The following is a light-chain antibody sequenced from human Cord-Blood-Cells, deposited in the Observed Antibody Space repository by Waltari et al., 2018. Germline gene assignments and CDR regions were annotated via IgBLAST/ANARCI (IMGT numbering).Light chain of an antibody. CDR2: KPF. CDR3: QQYNSYPYT. V-gene: IGKV1-5*03. CDR1: QSISSW. Sequence: DIQMTQSPSTLSASVGDRVTITCRAIQSISSWLAWYQQKPGKAPKLLNYKPFRLESVVPSRFSSSGSGTEFTLTISSLQPDDFATYYCQQYNSYPYTFGQGTKLEIK. J-gene: IGKJ2*01.